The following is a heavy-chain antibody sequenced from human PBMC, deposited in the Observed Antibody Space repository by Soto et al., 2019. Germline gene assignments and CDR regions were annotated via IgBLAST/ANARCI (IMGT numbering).Heavy chain of an antibody. Sequence: QVQLQESGPGLVKPSQTLSLTCTVSGGSISSGGYYWSWIRQHPGKGLEWIVYIYYSGSTYYNPSLKSRVTISVDTSKNQFSLKLSSVTAANTAVYYCARSGLSGTRWELGDAFDIWGQGTIVTVSS. CDR3: ARSGLSGTRWELGDAFDI. CDR2: IYYSGST. CDR1: GGSISSGGYY. D-gene: IGHD3-10*01. V-gene: IGHV4-31*03. J-gene: IGHJ3*02.